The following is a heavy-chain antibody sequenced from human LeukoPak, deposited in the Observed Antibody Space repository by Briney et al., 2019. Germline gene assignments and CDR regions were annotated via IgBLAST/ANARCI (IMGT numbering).Heavy chain of an antibody. D-gene: IGHD2-2*01. J-gene: IGHJ4*02. V-gene: IGHV1-8*01. CDR3: ARASSLGKLLLTARVFNY. Sequence: GASVKVSCKASGYTFISYDINWVRQATGQGLEWMGWMNPNSGNTGYAQKFQGRVTMTRNTSISTAYMELSSLRSEDTAVYYCARASSLGKLLLTARVFNYWGQGTLVTVSS. CDR1: GYTFISYD. CDR2: MNPNSGNT.